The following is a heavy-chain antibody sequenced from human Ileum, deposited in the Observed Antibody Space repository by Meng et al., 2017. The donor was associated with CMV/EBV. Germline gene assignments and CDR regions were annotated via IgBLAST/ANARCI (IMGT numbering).Heavy chain of an antibody. CDR2: ISSRGTTV. V-gene: IGHV3-11*01. J-gene: IGHJ5*02. Sequence: EFSFSDYYMSWIRHTPGKGLEWISYISSRGTTVYNTESLKGRFTISRDNANNSLYLQMNSLRAGDTAMYYCARGPFEILRARGWFDPWGQGTLVTVSS. CDR3: ARGPFEILRARGWFDP. D-gene: IGHD3-9*01. CDR1: EFSFSDYY.